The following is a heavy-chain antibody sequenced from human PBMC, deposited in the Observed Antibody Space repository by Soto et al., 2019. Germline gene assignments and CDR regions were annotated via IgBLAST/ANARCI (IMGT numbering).Heavy chain of an antibody. CDR3: AREGDSSGYYYIYYGMDV. V-gene: IGHV3-33*01. CDR1: GFTFSSYG. CDR2: IWYDGSNK. Sequence: QVQLVESGGGVVQPGRSLRLSCAASGFTFSSYGMHWVRQAPGKGLEWVAVIWYDGSNKYYADSVKGRFTISRDNSKNTLYLQMNRLRAEDTAVYYCAREGDSSGYYYIYYGMDVWGQGTTVTVSS. J-gene: IGHJ6*02. D-gene: IGHD3-22*01.